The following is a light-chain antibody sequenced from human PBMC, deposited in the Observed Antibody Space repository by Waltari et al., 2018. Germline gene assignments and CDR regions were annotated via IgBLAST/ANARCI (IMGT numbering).Light chain of an antibody. J-gene: IGKJ3*01. CDR1: QSVSIN. CDR2: SAS. CDR3: QHSFTTPPT. Sequence: EIVMTQSPVTLSVSPGEGATLSCRASQSVSINLAWYQQKPGQAPRLLIYSASTRATGVPARFSGSGSGTEFTLTISSLQSDDFATYYCQHSFTTPPTFGPGTKVDV. V-gene: IGKV3-15*01.